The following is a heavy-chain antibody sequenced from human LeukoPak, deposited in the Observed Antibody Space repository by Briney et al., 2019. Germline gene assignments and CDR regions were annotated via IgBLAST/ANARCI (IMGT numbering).Heavy chain of an antibody. Sequence: EASVKVSCKASGYTFPSYYIHWVRQAPGQSLQWMGVINPSGSNSRYAEEFQGRVTMTRDTSTNTVNMELSSLRSNDTAVYYCSSPKSPYEGTGPHNWGQGTQVTVSS. CDR3: SSPKSPYEGTGPHN. CDR2: INPSGSNS. J-gene: IGHJ4*02. D-gene: IGHD2-8*02. CDR1: GYTFPSYY. V-gene: IGHV1-46*01.